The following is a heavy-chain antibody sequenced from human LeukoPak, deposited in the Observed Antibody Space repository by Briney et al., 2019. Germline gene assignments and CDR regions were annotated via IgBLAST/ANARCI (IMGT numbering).Heavy chain of an antibody. CDR3: AKEGARLGTAVSGPFDY. CDR2: ISWSSSNI. D-gene: IGHD6-13*01. Sequence: PGRSLRLSCAASGFTFDDYAMHWVRQAPGKGLEWVSGISWSSSNIDYADSVKGRFTISRDNAKNSLYVQMNSLRPEDTALYYCAKEGARLGTAVSGPFDYWGQGTLVTVSS. J-gene: IGHJ4*02. CDR1: GFTFDDYA. V-gene: IGHV3-9*01.